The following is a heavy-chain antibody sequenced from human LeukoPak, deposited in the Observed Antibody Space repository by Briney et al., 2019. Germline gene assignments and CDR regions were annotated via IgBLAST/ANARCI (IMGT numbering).Heavy chain of an antibody. V-gene: IGHV3-33*01. CDR2: IWYDGSDK. Sequence: PGRSLRLSCAASGFTFSSNGMHWVRQAPGKGLEWVAVIWYDGSDKYYADSVKGRFTISRDNSKNMVYLQMNSLRAEDTAVYYCVSQRITLTQGSTDYWGQGTLVTVSS. D-gene: IGHD3-9*01. CDR3: VSQRITLTQGSTDY. CDR1: GFTFSSNG. J-gene: IGHJ4*02.